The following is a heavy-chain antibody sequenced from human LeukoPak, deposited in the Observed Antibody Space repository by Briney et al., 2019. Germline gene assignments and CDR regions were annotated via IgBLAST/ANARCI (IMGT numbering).Heavy chain of an antibody. CDR3: AKELQFSRGYPLR. CDR2: TSGSGGST. Sequence: LPGGSLRLSCAASGFTFSSYAMSWVRQAPGKGLEWVSATSGSGGSTYYADSVKGRFTISRDNSKNTLYLQMNSLRAEDTAVYYCAKELQFSRGYPLRGGQGTLVTVSS. V-gene: IGHV3-23*01. D-gene: IGHD5-12*01. CDR1: GFTFSSYA. J-gene: IGHJ4*02.